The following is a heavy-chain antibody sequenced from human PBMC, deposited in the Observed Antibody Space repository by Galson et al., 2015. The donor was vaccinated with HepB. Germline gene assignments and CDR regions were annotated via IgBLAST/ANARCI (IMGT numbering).Heavy chain of an antibody. V-gene: IGHV3-23*01. CDR3: AKDQKRQVRYLDWLKNGVDV. D-gene: IGHD3-9*01. Sequence: SLRLSCAASGFTFSDYGMSWVRQAPGRGLEWVSGISGSGTGSGTSTYYADSVKGRFTISRDNSKNTLYLQMNTLRAEDTAAYYCAKDQKRQVRYLDWLKNGVDVWGQGATVIVSS. CDR1: GFTFSDYG. CDR2: ISGSGTGSGTST. J-gene: IGHJ6*02.